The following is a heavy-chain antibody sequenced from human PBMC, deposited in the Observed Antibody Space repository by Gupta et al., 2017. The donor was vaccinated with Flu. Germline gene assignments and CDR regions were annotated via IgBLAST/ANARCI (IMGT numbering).Heavy chain of an antibody. Sequence: EVQLLASAGGLVQPGGSIILSCAASGFTFSIYAMGWVRQAQGKGLEWVAAISSSGGSTYNADFVKGRFTISRDNSKNTLYLQTNSLRDEDTAVYYCARRAADTTGWYGDGGNFDIWGQGTMITVSS. CDR1: GFTFSIYA. V-gene: IGHV3-23*01. CDR2: ISSSGGST. D-gene: IGHD6-19*01. CDR3: ARRAADTTGWYGDGGNFDI. J-gene: IGHJ3*02.